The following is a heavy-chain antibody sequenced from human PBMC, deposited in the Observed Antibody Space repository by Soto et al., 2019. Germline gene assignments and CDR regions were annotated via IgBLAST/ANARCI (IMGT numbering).Heavy chain of an antibody. CDR2: TGISGRTT. CDR1: GFTITSSA. D-gene: IGHD1-20*01. Sequence: LRLSCAASGFTITSSAMSWVRQAPGKGLEWVSTTGISGRTTYYADSVKGRFTVSRDDSKNTLDLQMSSLRAEDTAVYYCATVHNTSRSFDYWGQGTPVTVSS. J-gene: IGHJ4*02. V-gene: IGHV3-23*01. CDR3: ATVHNTSRSFDY.